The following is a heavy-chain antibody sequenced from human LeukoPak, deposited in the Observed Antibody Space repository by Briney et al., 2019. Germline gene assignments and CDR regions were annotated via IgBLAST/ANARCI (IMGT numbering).Heavy chain of an antibody. CDR3: ARYLRTSSTYYMDV. CDR1: GASVSGYY. CDR2: IYYDGST. Sequence: PSETLSLTCTVSGASVSGYYWSWIRQPPGKVMEWIGYIYYDGSTNYNPPFNSRVTMSVDTSKNQFSLRLRSMTAADTAVYHCARYLRTSSTYYMDVWGKGTTVTVSS. J-gene: IGHJ6*03. V-gene: IGHV4-59*02.